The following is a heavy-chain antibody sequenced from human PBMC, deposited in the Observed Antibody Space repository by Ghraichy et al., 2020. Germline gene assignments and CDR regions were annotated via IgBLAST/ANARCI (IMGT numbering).Heavy chain of an antibody. Sequence: GSLRLSCAASGFTFSSYAMSWVRQAPGKGLEWVSAISGSGGSTYYADSVKGRFTISRDNSKNTLYLQMNSLRAEDTAVYYCATHSYYDSSGYYSSWYYFDYWGQGTLVTVSS. CDR3: ATHSYYDSSGYYSSWYYFDY. CDR2: ISGSGGST. D-gene: IGHD3-22*01. CDR1: GFTFSSYA. V-gene: IGHV3-23*01. J-gene: IGHJ4*02.